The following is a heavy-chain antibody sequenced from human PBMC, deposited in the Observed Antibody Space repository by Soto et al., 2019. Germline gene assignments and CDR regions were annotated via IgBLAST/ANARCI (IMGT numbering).Heavy chain of an antibody. D-gene: IGHD6-19*01. CDR2: TYYRSKWYN. V-gene: IGHV6-1*01. Sequence: SQTLSLTCAISGDSVSSNSAAWNWIRQSPSRGLEWLGRTYYRSKWYNDYAVSVKSRITINPDTSKNQFSLQLNSVTPEDTAVYYCARDRYISGWYDYYYGMDVWGQGTTVTVSS. J-gene: IGHJ6*02. CDR1: GDSVSSNSAA. CDR3: ARDRYISGWYDYYYGMDV.